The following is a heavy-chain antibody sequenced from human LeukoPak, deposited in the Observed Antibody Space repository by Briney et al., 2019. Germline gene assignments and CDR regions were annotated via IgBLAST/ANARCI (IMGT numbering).Heavy chain of an antibody. D-gene: IGHD2-2*01. J-gene: IGHJ4*02. CDR2: ITSNGDST. Sequence: GGSLRLSCAASGFTFSSYAMHWVRQAPGKGLEYVSAITSNGDSTFYADSVKGRFAISRDNSKNTLYLQMSSLRAEDTAVYYCVRLGYCSSNKCYFDNWGQGTLVTVSS. V-gene: IGHV3-64D*08. CDR3: VRLGYCSSNKCYFDN. CDR1: GFTFSSYA.